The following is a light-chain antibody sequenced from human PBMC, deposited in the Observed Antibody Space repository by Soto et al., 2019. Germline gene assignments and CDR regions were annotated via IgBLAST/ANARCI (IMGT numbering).Light chain of an antibody. V-gene: IGKV1-5*01. CDR3: QQHNDYSPVT. Sequence: DIQMTQSLSTLSASVGDRVTITCRASQTIGSSLAWYQHKPGKAPKLLIFDASTLQTGVSSRFSGSGFGTDFTLTISNLQPDDFATYYCQQHNDYSPVTFGQGTKLEIK. CDR1: QTIGSS. CDR2: DAS. J-gene: IGKJ2*01.